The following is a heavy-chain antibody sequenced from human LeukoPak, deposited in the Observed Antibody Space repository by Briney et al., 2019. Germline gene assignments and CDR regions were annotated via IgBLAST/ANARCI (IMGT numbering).Heavy chain of an antibody. CDR2: IYYSGIT. J-gene: IGHJ4*02. Sequence: SETLSLTCTVSGGSISAGGYYWTWIRQHPGKGLGWIGYIYYSGITYYNPSLRSRVTISVDTSQNQFSLKLSSVTAADTAVYYCAVLPSRVGIYSDSWGQGTLVTVSS. D-gene: IGHD2/OR15-2a*01. CDR3: AVLPSRVGIYSDS. CDR1: GGSISAGGYY. V-gene: IGHV4-31*03.